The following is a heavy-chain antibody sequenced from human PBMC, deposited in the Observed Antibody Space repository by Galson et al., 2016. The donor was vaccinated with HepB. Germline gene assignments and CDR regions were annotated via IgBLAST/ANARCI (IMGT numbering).Heavy chain of an antibody. J-gene: IGHJ6*02. D-gene: IGHD2-2*01. CDR1: GGSFSDNY. Sequence: SETLSLTCVVHGGSFSDNYWSWIRQPPGQGLEWIGEINHSGSSDYNPSLKSRVVISGDTSKNQFSLKLSSVTAADTAVYYCTRGRMGGSVVDPTARYYYYSGMDVWGQGTTVTVSS. CDR3: TRGRMGGSVVDPTARYYYYSGMDV. CDR2: INHSGSS. V-gene: IGHV4-34*01.